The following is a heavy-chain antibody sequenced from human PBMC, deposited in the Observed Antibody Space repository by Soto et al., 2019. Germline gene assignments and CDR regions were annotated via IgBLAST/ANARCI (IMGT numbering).Heavy chain of an antibody. CDR1: GYSFTSYW. CDR3: ARHLGYGDYDYYYGMDV. J-gene: IGHJ6*02. CDR2: IYPGDSDT. V-gene: IGHV5-51*01. Sequence: GESLKISCKGSGYSFTSYWIGWVRQMPGKGLEWMGMIYPGDSDTRYSPSFQGQVTISADKSISTAYLQWSSLKASDTAMYYCARHLGYGDYDYYYGMDVWGQGTTVTVS. D-gene: IGHD4-17*01.